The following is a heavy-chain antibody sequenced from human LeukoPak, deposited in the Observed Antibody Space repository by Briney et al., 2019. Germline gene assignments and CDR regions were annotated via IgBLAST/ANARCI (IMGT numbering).Heavy chain of an antibody. CDR3: ARGKPRDSSSSVDY. Sequence: ASVKVSCKASGYTFTGYYMHWVRQAPGQGLEWMGWINPNSGGTNYAQKFQGRVTMTRDTSISTAYMELSRLRSDDTAVYYCARGKPRDSSSSVDYWGQGTLVTVSS. J-gene: IGHJ4*02. D-gene: IGHD6-13*01. CDR1: GYTFTGYY. CDR2: INPNSGGT. V-gene: IGHV1-2*02.